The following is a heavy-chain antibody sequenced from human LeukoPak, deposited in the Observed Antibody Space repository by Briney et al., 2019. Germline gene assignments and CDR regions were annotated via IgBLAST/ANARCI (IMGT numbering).Heavy chain of an antibody. CDR2: ISGRGGST. CDR1: GFTFSSYA. CDR3: AKLTHPPDFDY. Sequence: PGGSLRLSCAASGFTFSSYAMSWVRQAPGKGQEWVSTISGRGGSTYYADSVKGRFTISRDNSKNTLYLQMNSLRAEDTAVYYCAKLTHPPDFDYWGQGTLVTVSS. D-gene: IGHD3-9*01. V-gene: IGHV3-23*01. J-gene: IGHJ4*02.